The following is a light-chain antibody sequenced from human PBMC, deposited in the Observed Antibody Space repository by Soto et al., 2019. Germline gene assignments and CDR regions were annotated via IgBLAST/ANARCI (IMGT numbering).Light chain of an antibody. CDR2: DVS. J-gene: IGLJ1*01. Sequence: QSALTQPPSVSGSPGQSVTISCTGTNSDVGSYNRVSWYQQPPGTAPKVMIYDVSKRTSGVPDRFSGSKSGNTASLTISGLQAEDGSDYYCSSYTSSSTYVFGTGTKLTVL. V-gene: IGLV2-18*02. CDR3: SSYTSSSTYV. CDR1: NSDVGSYNR.